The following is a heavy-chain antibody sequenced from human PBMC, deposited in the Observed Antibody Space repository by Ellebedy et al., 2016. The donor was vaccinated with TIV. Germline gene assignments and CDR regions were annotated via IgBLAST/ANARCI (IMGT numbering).Heavy chain of an antibody. D-gene: IGHD3-16*01. CDR1: GFTFNSYW. CDR2: MNQDGSAK. CDR3: ATDGSYGDYRSPTHAFVM. Sequence: GESLKISCAASGFTFNSYWRTWVRQAPGKGLEWVANMNQDGSAKSYVDSLRGRFTISRDNATNSLYLQINSLRGEDPAVYYCATDGSYGDYRSPTHAFVMWGRGTLVTVSS. V-gene: IGHV3-7*01. J-gene: IGHJ3*02.